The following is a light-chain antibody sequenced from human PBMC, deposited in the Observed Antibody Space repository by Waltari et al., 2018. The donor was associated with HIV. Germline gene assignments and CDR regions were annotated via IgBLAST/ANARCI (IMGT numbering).Light chain of an antibody. Sequence: QSALTQPRPVSGSLGQSVTISCPVISSDVGGYNYAPWYQQHPGEAPKLLIFDVTKRPSGVPDRFSGSKSGDTASLTISGLQSEDEADYYCCSYAGSYDFDVVFGGGTNLTVL. V-gene: IGLV2-11*01. CDR3: CSYAGSYDFDVV. CDR2: DVT. J-gene: IGLJ2*01. CDR1: SSDVGGYNY.